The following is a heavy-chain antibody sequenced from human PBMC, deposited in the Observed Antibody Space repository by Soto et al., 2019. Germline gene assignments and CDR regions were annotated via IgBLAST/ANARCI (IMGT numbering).Heavy chain of an antibody. Sequence: PSETLSLTCTVSGDSISSSYWSWIRQPPGKGLEWIGYMYYSGSTSYNPSLNSRVTLSVDTSKNQFFLKLSFVTAADTAVYYCARHVHSSDPIDYWGQGTLVTVSS. D-gene: IGHD6-19*01. V-gene: IGHV4-59*08. CDR3: ARHVHSSDPIDY. J-gene: IGHJ4*02. CDR2: MYYSGST. CDR1: GDSISSSY.